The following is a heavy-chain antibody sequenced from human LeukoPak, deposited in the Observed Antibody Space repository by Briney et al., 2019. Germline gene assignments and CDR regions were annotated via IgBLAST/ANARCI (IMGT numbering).Heavy chain of an antibody. CDR1: GFTFSNYG. V-gene: IGHV3-23*01. Sequence: PGGSLRLSCAASGFTFSNYGMSWVRQAPGKGLEWVSAISDGGGSTYYADSVKGRFTISRDNSKNTLFLQMNSLRAEDTAVYYCAKEGITMVRGVIIFRGYYFDYWGQGTLVTVSS. CDR2: ISDGGGST. D-gene: IGHD3-10*01. CDR3: AKEGITMVRGVIIFRGYYFDY. J-gene: IGHJ4*02.